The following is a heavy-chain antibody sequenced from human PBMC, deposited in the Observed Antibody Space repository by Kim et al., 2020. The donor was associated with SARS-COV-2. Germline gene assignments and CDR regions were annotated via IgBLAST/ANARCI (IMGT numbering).Heavy chain of an antibody. CDR1: GFSVTSNY. J-gene: IGHJ6*02. D-gene: IGHD3-10*01. Sequence: GGSLRLSCAASGFSVTSNYMNWVRQAPGKGLEWVSVIYSGGKTYYADSVKGRFIISRDNSKNTVYLQMSSLRAEDTAVYYCAREVSPWFGEFPPNYVDVWGQGTTVTVTS. CDR3: AREVSPWFGEFPPNYVDV. CDR2: IYSGGKT. V-gene: IGHV3-53*01.